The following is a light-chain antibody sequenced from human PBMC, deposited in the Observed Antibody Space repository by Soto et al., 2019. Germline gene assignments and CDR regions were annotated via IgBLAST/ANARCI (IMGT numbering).Light chain of an antibody. V-gene: IGKV1-27*01. CDR2: AAS. CDR3: QKYNWPPFT. J-gene: IGKJ3*01. Sequence: DIQMTQSPSSLGASVGDRVTISCRASQGIANYLAWYQQKPGEVPKLLIFAASTLHSGVSSRFTGSGSGTDFTLTISSLHPEDVATYYCQKYNWPPFTVGPGTKVEIK. CDR1: QGIANY.